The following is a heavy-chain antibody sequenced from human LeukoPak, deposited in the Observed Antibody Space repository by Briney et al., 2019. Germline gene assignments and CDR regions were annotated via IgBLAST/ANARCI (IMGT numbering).Heavy chain of an antibody. J-gene: IGHJ4*02. CDR2: IYTSGST. V-gene: IGHV4-61*02. CDR3: ATNDYSNYVFDY. D-gene: IGHD4-11*01. CDR1: GGSISSGSYY. Sequence: SETLSLTCTVSGGSISSGSYYWSWIRQPAGKGLEWIGRIYTSGSTNYNPSLKSRVTMSVDTSRNQFSLMLTSVTAADTAVYYCATNDYSNYVFDYWGQGTLVTVSS.